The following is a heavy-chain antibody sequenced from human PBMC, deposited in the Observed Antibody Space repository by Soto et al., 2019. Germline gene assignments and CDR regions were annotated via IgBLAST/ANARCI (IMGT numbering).Heavy chain of an antibody. Sequence: QVQLQQWGAGLLKPSETLSLTCAVYGGSFSGYYWSWIRQPPVKGLEWIGEINHSGSTNYNPSLKSRVTISVDTSKNQFSLKLSSVTAADTAVYYCARTGYSSIQDAFDIWGQGTMVTVSS. D-gene: IGHD6-13*01. CDR3: ARTGYSSIQDAFDI. J-gene: IGHJ3*02. CDR2: INHSGST. V-gene: IGHV4-34*01. CDR1: GGSFSGYY.